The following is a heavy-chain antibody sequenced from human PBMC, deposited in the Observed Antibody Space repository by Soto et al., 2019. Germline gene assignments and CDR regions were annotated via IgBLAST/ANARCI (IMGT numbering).Heavy chain of an antibody. CDR1: GYTFTSYY. J-gene: IGHJ4*02. CDR2: INPSGGIT. D-gene: IGHD6-6*01. V-gene: IGHV1-46*03. CDR3: ARDSSSTFDY. Sequence: GASVKFSCKASGYTFTSYYMHWVRQAPGQVLECMVIINPSGGITSYXXKFQGRVXXTRDTSTSTVXMELSXLRSEDTAVYYCARDSSSTFDYWRQGTLVTVSS.